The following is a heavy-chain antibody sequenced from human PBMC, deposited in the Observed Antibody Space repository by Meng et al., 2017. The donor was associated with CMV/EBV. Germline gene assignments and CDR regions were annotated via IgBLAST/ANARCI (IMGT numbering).Heavy chain of an antibody. D-gene: IGHD6-13*01. CDR2: INHSGST. Sequence: QVQLQQWGEGLLKPSETLSLPCAVYGGSFSGYYWSWIRQPPGKGLEWIGEINHSGSTNYNPSLKSRVTISVDTSKNQFSLKLSSVTAADTAVYYCARGGIAAAGPFDYWGQGTLVTVSS. CDR3: ARGGIAAAGPFDY. V-gene: IGHV4-34*01. J-gene: IGHJ4*02. CDR1: GGSFSGYY.